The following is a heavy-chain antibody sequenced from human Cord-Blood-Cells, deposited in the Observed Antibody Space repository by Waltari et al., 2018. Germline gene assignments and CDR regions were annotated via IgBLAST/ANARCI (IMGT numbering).Heavy chain of an antibody. Sequence: EVQLLESGGGLVQPGGSLRRSCAASGFTFSSYAMSWVRQAPGKGLEWVSAISGSGCSTYYADSVKGRFTISRDNSKNTLYLQMNSLRAEDTAVYYCAKSLRSSIAAAGTDYWGQGTPVTVSS. J-gene: IGHJ4*02. CDR3: AKSLRSSIAAAGTDY. V-gene: IGHV3-23*01. D-gene: IGHD6-13*01. CDR2: ISGSGCST. CDR1: GFTFSSYA.